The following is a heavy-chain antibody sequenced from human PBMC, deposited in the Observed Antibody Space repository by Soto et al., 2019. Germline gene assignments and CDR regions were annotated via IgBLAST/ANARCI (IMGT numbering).Heavy chain of an antibody. V-gene: IGHV4-30-4*01. Sequence: QVQLQESGPGLVKPSQTLSLTCTVSGGSISSGDYYWSWIRQPPGKGLEWIGYIYYSGSTYYNPSLKRRCTISVDTYKNQFSLKLSSVTAADTAVYYWARVGYGDYVKEWGPGTLVTVSS. CDR1: GGSISSGDYY. D-gene: IGHD4-17*01. CDR3: ARVGYGDYVKE. CDR2: IYYSGST. J-gene: IGHJ4*02.